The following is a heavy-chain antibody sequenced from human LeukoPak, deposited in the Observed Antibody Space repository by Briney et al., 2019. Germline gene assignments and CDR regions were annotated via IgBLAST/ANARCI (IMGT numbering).Heavy chain of an antibody. CDR3: ARDFYDTSGYYYDY. CDR2: ISGSSSSYI. V-gene: IGHV3-21*01. Sequence: GGSLRLSCAASGFTFSRYSMNWVRQAPGKGLEWVSSISGSSSSYIYYADLLKGRFTISRDNAKNSLYLQMNSLRAEDTAVYYCARDFYDTSGYYYDYWGQGTLVTVSS. J-gene: IGHJ4*02. D-gene: IGHD3-22*01. CDR1: GFTFSRYS.